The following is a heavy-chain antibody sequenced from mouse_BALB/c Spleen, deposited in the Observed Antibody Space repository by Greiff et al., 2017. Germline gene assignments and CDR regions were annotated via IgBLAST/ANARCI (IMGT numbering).Heavy chain of an antibody. D-gene: IGHD2-3*01. CDR1: GFTFSSFG. V-gene: IGHV5-17*02. J-gene: IGHJ2*01. Sequence: EVKLMESGGGLVQPGVSRKLSCAASGFTFSSFGMHWVRQAPEKGLEWVAYISSGSSTIYYADTVKGRFTISRDNPKNTLFLQMTSLRSEDTAMYYCAIDGYYNYFDYWGQGTTLTVSS. CDR2: ISSGSSTI. CDR3: AIDGYYNYFDY.